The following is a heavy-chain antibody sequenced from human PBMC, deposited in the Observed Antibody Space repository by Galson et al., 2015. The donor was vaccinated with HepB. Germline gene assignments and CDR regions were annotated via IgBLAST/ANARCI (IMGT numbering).Heavy chain of an antibody. CDR1: GYTFTSYA. V-gene: IGHV1-3*01. CDR3: ARSGSYWDNWFDP. J-gene: IGHJ5*02. CDR2: INAGNGNT. D-gene: IGHD1-26*01. Sequence: SVTVSCKASGYTFTSYAMHWVRQAPGQRLEWMGWINAGNGNTKYSQKFQGRVTITRDTSASTAYMELSSLRSEDTAVYYCARSGSYWDNWFDPWGQGTLVTVSS.